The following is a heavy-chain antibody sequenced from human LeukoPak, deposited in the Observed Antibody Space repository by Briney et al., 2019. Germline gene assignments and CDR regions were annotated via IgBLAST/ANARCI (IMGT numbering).Heavy chain of an antibody. Sequence: SVKVSCKASGGTFSSYAISWGRQAPGQGLEWMGGIIPIFGTANYAQKFQGRVTITTDESTSTAYMELSSLRSEDTAVYYCARVPSRSYLGWFDPWGQGTLVTVSS. D-gene: IGHD1-26*01. CDR3: ARVPSRSYLGWFDP. V-gene: IGHV1-69*05. CDR1: GGTFSSYA. CDR2: IIPIFGTA. J-gene: IGHJ5*02.